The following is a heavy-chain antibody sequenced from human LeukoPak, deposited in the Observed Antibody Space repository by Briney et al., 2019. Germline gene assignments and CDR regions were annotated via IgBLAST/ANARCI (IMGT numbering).Heavy chain of an antibody. Sequence: PGRCLRVSCAASGFTFISYGMRWVRQAPGKGLEWVAVISYDGSNKYYAESVKGGFTTSRDNSKNTMYLQMNSLRPEDTAVYYCAKDLYYDSWSGYLPPDAFDIWGQGTMVTVSS. J-gene: IGHJ3*02. V-gene: IGHV3-30*18. CDR3: AKDLYYDSWSGYLPPDAFDI. CDR1: GFTFISYG. CDR2: ISYDGSNK. D-gene: IGHD3-3*01.